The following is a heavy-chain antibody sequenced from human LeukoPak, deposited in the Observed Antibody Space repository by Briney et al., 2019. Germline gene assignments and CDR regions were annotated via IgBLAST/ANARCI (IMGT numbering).Heavy chain of an antibody. CDR1: GGTFSSYA. CDR2: IIPILGIA. V-gene: IGHV1-69*04. CDR3: ARDTPGVSFDY. D-gene: IGHD2-8*01. Sequence: ASVKVSCKASGGTFSSYAISWVRQAPGQGLEWMGRIIPILGIANYAQKFQGRVTITADKSTSTAYMELSSLRSEDTAVYYCARDTPGVSFDYWGRGTLVTVSS. J-gene: IGHJ4*02.